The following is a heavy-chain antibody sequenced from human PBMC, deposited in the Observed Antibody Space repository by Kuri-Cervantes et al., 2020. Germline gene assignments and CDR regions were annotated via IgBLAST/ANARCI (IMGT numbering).Heavy chain of an antibody. Sequence: KISCAASGFTFSSYGMHWVRQAPGKGLEWVGGIIPTFGTANYAQKFQGRVTITADESTSTAYMELSSLRSEDTAVYYCSTDTVTTTGNAFDIWGQGTMVTVSS. V-gene: IGHV1-69*01. J-gene: IGHJ3*02. CDR3: STDTVTTTGNAFDI. CDR2: IIPTFGTA. CDR1: GFTFSSYG. D-gene: IGHD4-17*01.